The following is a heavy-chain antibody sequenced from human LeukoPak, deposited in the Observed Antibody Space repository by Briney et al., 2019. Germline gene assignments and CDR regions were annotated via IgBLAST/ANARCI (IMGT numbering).Heavy chain of an antibody. CDR2: ISSRGSTI. Sequence: PGGSLRLSCAASGFTFCTHEMNWVRQAPGKGLEWVSYISSRGSTIHYADSVKGRFTISRDNAKNSLYLQMNSLRAEDTAVYYCGRVCVSGSCSGGMDVWGQGTTVTVSS. CDR3: GRVCVSGSCSGGMDV. D-gene: IGHD2-15*01. V-gene: IGHV3-48*03. J-gene: IGHJ6*02. CDR1: GFTFCTHE.